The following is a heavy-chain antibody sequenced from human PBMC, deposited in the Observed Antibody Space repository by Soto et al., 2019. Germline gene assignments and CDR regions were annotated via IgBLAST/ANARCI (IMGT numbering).Heavy chain of an antibody. V-gene: IGHV4-38-2*01. CDR2: IYHGGST. D-gene: IGHD3-22*01. Sequence: PSETLSLTCAVSGYSISSGYYWGWLRQPPGEGLEWIGSIYHGGSTYYNPPLNSRVTLSIDMTNNRVSLILNSATAADTPVYYCARVGPWVPFYCDSSPDTGENRFDPWGQGTLVTVSS. CDR3: ARVGPWVPFYCDSSPDTGENRFDP. J-gene: IGHJ5*02. CDR1: GYSISSGYY.